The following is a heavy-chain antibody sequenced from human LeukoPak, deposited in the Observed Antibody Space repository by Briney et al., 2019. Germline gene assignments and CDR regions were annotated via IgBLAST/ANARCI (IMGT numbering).Heavy chain of an antibody. D-gene: IGHD3-9*01. CDR2: INAGNGNT. V-gene: IGHV1-3*01. Sequence: GASVKVSCKASGYTFTSYAMHWVRQAPGQRLEWMGWINAGNGNTKYSQKFQGRVTITRDTSASTAYMELSSLRSEDTAVYYCARGERLVHKAFDIWGQGTMVTVSS. CDR1: GYTFTSYA. J-gene: IGHJ3*02. CDR3: ARGERLVHKAFDI.